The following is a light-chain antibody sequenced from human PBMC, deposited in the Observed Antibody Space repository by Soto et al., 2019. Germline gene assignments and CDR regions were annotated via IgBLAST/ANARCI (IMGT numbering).Light chain of an antibody. Sequence: DIHMTQSPSTLSASVCDRVTITCRASQSISSWLAWYQQKPGKAPKLLIYKASSLESGVPSRFSGSGSGTEFTLTISSLHPDDFATYYCQQYNSYSWTFGQGTKVDIK. CDR3: QQYNSYSWT. CDR1: QSISSW. CDR2: KAS. V-gene: IGKV1-5*03. J-gene: IGKJ1*01.